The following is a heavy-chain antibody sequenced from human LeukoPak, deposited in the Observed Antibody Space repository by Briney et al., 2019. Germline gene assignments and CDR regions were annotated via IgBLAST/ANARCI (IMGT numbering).Heavy chain of an antibody. CDR1: GFTFSSYG. CDR2: IRYDGSNK. Sequence: PGGSLRLSCAASGFTFSSYGMHWVRQAPGKGLEWVAFIRYDGSNKYYADSVKGRFTISRDNSKNTLYLQMNSLRAEDTAVYYCAQWGGFGELLSWYLDLWGRGTLVTVSS. CDR3: AQWGGFGELLSWYLDL. D-gene: IGHD3-10*01. J-gene: IGHJ2*01. V-gene: IGHV3-30*02.